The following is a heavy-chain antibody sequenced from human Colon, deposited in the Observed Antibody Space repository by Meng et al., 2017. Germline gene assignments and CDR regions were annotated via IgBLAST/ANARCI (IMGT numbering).Heavy chain of an antibody. CDR3: ARVIYASGNMAHLDY. CDR2: IYHSGST. D-gene: IGHD3-10*01. V-gene: IGHV4-4*02. Sequence: QVGRQESGPGLVKPWGTLSLTCAVSGDSIRSSNWWSWVRQPPGRGLEWIGEIYHSGSTNYNPSLKNRVSMTVDKSNNEFSLTLSSVTAADTAFYYCARVIYASGNMAHLDYWGQGTLVTVSS. CDR1: GDSIRSSNW. J-gene: IGHJ4*02.